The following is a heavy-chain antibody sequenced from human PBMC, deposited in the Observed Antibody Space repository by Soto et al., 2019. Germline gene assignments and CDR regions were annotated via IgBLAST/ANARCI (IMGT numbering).Heavy chain of an antibody. D-gene: IGHD3-3*01. Sequence: ASVKVSCKVSGYTLTELSMHWVRQAPGKGLEWMGGFDPEDGETIYAQKFQGRVTMTEDTSTDTAYMELSSLRSEDTAVYYCATVNNLRFLDGPPLSGYYYYYGMDVWGQGTTVTVSS. J-gene: IGHJ6*02. CDR1: GYTLTELS. CDR2: FDPEDGET. CDR3: ATVNNLRFLDGPPLSGYYYYYGMDV. V-gene: IGHV1-24*01.